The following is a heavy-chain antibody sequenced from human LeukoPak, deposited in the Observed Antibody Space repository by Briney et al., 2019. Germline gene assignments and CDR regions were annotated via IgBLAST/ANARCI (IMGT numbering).Heavy chain of an antibody. CDR1: GGSISSYY. CDR3: ASSGSYDVYLDY. J-gene: IGHJ4*02. V-gene: IGHV4-59*01. D-gene: IGHD1-26*01. Sequence: SETLSLTCTVSGGSISSYYWSWIRQPPGKGLEWIGYIYYSGSTNYNPSLKSRVTISVDTSKNQFSLKLSSVTAADTAVYYCASSGSYDVYLDYWGQGTLVTVSS. CDR2: IYYSGST.